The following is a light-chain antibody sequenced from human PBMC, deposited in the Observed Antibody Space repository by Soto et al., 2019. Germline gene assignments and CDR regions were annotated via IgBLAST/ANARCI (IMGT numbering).Light chain of an antibody. V-gene: IGKV3-15*01. CDR3: QQYFEWPPMT. J-gene: IGKJ1*01. CDR2: GAS. CDR1: ETVATN. Sequence: EMTQSPATLSVSPGERATLSCWASETVATNLAWYQQKPGQAPRLLISGASTRAAGISDRFRGSGSGTDFTLTISSLRSEDSAIYYCQQYFEWPPMTFGQGTKVEI.